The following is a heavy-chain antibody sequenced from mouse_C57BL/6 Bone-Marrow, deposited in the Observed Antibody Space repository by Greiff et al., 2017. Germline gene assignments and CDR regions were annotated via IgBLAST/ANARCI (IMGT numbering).Heavy chain of an antibody. CDR1: GYAFSSSW. D-gene: IGHD2-5*01. CDR2: IYPGDGDT. J-gene: IGHJ2*01. V-gene: IGHV1-82*01. CDR3: ARNSNYFDY. Sequence: QVQLQQSGPELVKPGASVKISCKASGYAFSSSWMNWVKQRPGKGLEWIGRIYPGDGDTNYNGKFKGKATLTADKSSSTAYMQLSSLTSEDSAVYFCARNSNYFDYWGQGTTLTVSS.